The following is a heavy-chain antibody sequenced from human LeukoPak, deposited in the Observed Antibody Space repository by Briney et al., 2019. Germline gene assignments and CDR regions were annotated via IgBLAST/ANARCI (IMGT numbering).Heavy chain of an antibody. Sequence: ASVKVSCKVSGYTLTELSMHWVRQAPGKGLEWMGGFDPEDGETIYAQKFQGRVTMTEDTSTDTAYMELSSLRSEDTAVYYCATGLWLPVTRDYWGQGTLVTVSS. V-gene: IGHV1-24*01. CDR1: GYTLTELS. J-gene: IGHJ4*02. CDR2: FDPEDGET. D-gene: IGHD4-17*01. CDR3: ATGLWLPVTRDY.